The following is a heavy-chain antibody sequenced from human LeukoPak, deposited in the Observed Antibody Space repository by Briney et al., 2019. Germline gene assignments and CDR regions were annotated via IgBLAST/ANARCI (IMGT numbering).Heavy chain of an antibody. V-gene: IGHV3-23*01. CDR3: ARKHETSAFLLAF. D-gene: IGHD3-22*01. CDR1: GFTFSNYA. CDR2: ISGSTVNT. J-gene: IGHJ4*02. Sequence: GSLRLSCAASGFTFSNYAMSWVRQAPGKGLGWVSTISGSTVNTYYADSVKGRFTISRDNSKNTLYLQMNSLRAEDTAVYYCARKHETSAFLLAFWGQGTLVTVSS.